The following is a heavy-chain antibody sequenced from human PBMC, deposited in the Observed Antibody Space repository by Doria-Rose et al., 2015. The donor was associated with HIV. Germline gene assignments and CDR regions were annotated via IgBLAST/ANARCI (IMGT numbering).Heavy chain of an antibody. V-gene: IGHV4-61*02. J-gene: IGHJ4*02. D-gene: IGHD1-20*01. CDR3: ARTANWNDGRVDS. Sequence: ESGPGVVKPSQTLSLTCTVSGGSIGSGNYYWSWIRQPAGKGLEWIGRTYIRGSTDYNPSLQSRVSISVDTSKNQFPLEVNSVTAADTAVYYCARTANWNDGRVDSWGQGTSVIVSS. CDR2: TYIRGST. CDR1: GGSIGSGNYY.